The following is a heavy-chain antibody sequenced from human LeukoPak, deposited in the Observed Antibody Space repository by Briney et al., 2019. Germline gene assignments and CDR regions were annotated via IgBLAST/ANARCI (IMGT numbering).Heavy chain of an antibody. CDR1: GFTFSDYY. J-gene: IGHJ4*02. D-gene: IGHD3-22*01. V-gene: IGHV3-11*04. CDR3: AKAPYYDSSGYYY. CDR2: ISSSSSTI. Sequence: GGSLRLSCAASGFTFSDYYMSWIRQAPGKGLEWVSYISSSSSTIYYADSVKGRFTISRDNSKNTLYLQMNSLRAEDTAVYYCAKAPYYDSSGYYYWGQGTLVTVSS.